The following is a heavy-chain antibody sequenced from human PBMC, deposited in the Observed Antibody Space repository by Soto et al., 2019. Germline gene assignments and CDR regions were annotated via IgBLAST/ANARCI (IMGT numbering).Heavy chain of an antibody. CDR1: GFSLSHDGVG. Sequence: SGPTLVNPTQTLTLTCTFSGFSLSHDGVGVGWFRQPPGKPLEWLALIYWDDDKRFSPSLKSRLTITKDTSKSQVVLTMTNMNPVDTATYYCAHRPSSWTSLIVKYYFDYWGQGTLVTVSS. CDR3: AHRPSSWTSLIVKYYFDY. V-gene: IGHV2-5*02. J-gene: IGHJ4*02. CDR2: IYWDDDK. D-gene: IGHD1-1*01.